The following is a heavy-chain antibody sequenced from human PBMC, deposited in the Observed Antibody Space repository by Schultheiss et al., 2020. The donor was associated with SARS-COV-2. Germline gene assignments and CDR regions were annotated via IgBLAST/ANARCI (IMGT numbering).Heavy chain of an antibody. CDR1: GFTFSSYA. D-gene: IGHD5-12*01. V-gene: IGHV3-23*01. CDR3: AKGGWLPEGMDV. J-gene: IGHJ6*02. CDR2: ISGSGGST. Sequence: GESLKISCAASGFTFSSYAMSWVRQAPGKGLEWVSAISGSGGSTYYADSVKGRFTISRDNSKNTLYLQMNSLRAEDTAVYYCAKGGWLPEGMDVWGQGTTVTVSS.